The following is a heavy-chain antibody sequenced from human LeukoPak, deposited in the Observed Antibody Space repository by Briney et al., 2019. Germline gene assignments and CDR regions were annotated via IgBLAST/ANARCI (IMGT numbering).Heavy chain of an antibody. J-gene: IGHJ4*02. D-gene: IGHD4-23*01. CDR1: GFTFSDYY. CDR3: ARVGANGGMHDY. CDR2: IGSSGRTI. Sequence: GGSLRLSCAASGFTFSDYYMSWIRQAPGKGLEWVSYIGSSGRTINYADSVKGRFTISRDNAKNSLYLQMNGLRAEDTAVYYCARVGANGGMHDYWGQGTLVTVSP. V-gene: IGHV3-11*01.